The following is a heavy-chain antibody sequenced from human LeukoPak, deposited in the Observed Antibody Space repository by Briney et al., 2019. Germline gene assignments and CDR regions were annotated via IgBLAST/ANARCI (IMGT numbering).Heavy chain of an antibody. Sequence: VASVKVSCKASGYTFNSYGITWVRQAPGQGLEWMGWISAYNGNTNYAQKFQGRVTMTTDTYTDTAYMELRSLRSDDTAVYYCARELLVNHLDPWGQGTLVTVSS. J-gene: IGHJ5*02. CDR3: ARELLVNHLDP. CDR2: ISAYNGNT. D-gene: IGHD2-8*02. V-gene: IGHV1-18*01. CDR1: GYTFNSYG.